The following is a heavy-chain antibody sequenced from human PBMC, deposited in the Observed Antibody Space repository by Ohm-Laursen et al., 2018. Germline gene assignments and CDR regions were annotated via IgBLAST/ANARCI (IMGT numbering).Heavy chain of an antibody. CDR2: INPSGGST. V-gene: IGHV1-46*01. CDR1: GYTFTSYY. D-gene: IGHD2-2*02. Sequence: ASVKVSCKASGYTFTSYYMHWVRQAPGQGLEWMGIINPSGGSTSYAQKFQGRVTMTRNTSISTAYMELSSLRSEDTAVYYCARGLVPAAIADYYYYYGMDVWGQGTTVTVSS. CDR3: ARGLVPAAIADYYYYYGMDV. J-gene: IGHJ6*02.